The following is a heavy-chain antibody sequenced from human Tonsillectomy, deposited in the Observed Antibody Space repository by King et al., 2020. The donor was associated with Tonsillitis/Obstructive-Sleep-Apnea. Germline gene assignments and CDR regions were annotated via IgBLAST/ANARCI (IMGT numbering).Heavy chain of an antibody. CDR3: ARDLGVDNDYGDYGHSTYYYYYMDV. J-gene: IGHJ6*03. V-gene: IGHV1-69*01. CDR1: GGTFSSYA. D-gene: IGHD4-17*01. CDR2: IIPIFGTA. Sequence: QLVQSGAEVKKPGSSVKVSCKASGGTFSSYAFSWVRQAPGQGLEWMGGIIPIFGTANYAQKFQGRVTITADESTSTAYMELSSLRSEDTAVYYCARDLGVDNDYGDYGHSTYYYYYMDVWGKGTTVTVSS.